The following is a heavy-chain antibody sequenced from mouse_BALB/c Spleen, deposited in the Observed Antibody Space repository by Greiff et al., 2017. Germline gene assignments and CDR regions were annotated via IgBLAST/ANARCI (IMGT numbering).Heavy chain of an antibody. CDR3: ARSGTGYFDY. D-gene: IGHD4-1*01. J-gene: IGHJ2*01. CDR1: GFTFSSFG. Sequence: EVKLQESGGGLVQPGGSRKLSCAASGFTFSSFGMHWVRQAPEKGLEWVAYISSGSSTIYYADTVKGRFTISRDNPKNTLFLQMTSLRSEDTAMYYCARSGTGYFDYWGQGTTLTVSS. CDR2: ISSGSSTI. V-gene: IGHV5-17*02.